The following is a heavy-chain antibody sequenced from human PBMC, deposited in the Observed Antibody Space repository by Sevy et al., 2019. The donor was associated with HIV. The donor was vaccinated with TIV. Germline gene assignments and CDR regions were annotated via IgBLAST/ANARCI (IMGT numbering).Heavy chain of an antibody. CDR1: GYRFTNYW. D-gene: IGHD5-12*01. CDR2: IYPGDSDT. J-gene: IGHJ3*02. Sequence: GESLKISCKGSGYRFTNYWLGWVRQMPGKGLEWMGMIYPGDSDTRYSPSFQGQVSISADKSISTAYLQWTSLKASDPAMYYCARVIVATTYPIRVHESDIWGQGTMVTVSS. CDR3: ARVIVATTYPIRVHESDI. V-gene: IGHV5-51*01.